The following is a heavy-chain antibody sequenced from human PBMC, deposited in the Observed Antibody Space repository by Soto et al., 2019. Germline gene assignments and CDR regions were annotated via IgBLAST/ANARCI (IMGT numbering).Heavy chain of an antibody. Sequence: QVQLQQWGAGLLKPSETLSLTCAVYGGSFSGYYWHWIRQPPGKGLEWSGEINHSGSTNYNPSLKSRVTLSVDTSKNQFSLKLSSVTAADTAVYYCARGWGRIFDYWGHGTLVTVSS. V-gene: IGHV4-34*01. CDR2: INHSGST. D-gene: IGHD7-27*01. CDR1: GGSFSGYY. CDR3: ARGWGRIFDY. J-gene: IGHJ4*01.